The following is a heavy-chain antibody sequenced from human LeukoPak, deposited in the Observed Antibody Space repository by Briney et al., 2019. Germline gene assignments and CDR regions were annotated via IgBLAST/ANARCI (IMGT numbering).Heavy chain of an antibody. D-gene: IGHD4-17*01. CDR3: AKQAIIDYGRHFDY. CDR1: GFTFSSYG. Sequence: GGSLRLSCAASGFTFSSYGMTWVRQAPGKGLEWVAEISGSGDNTYYADSVKGRFTISRDNSKNTLYLQMNSLSAEDTAVYMCAKQAIIDYGRHFDYWGQGTLVGVSS. J-gene: IGHJ4*02. V-gene: IGHV3-23*01. CDR2: ISGSGDNT.